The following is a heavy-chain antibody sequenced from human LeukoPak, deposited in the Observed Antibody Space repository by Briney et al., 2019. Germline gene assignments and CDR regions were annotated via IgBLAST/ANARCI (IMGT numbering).Heavy chain of an antibody. CDR1: GLTFSSYE. D-gene: IGHD2-21*02. Sequence: PGGSLRLSCAASGLTFSSYEMTWVRQAPGKGLEGVSYISHSGSTIYYADSVKGRFTTSGDNAKNSLYLQMNSLRAEDTAVYYCARDCGGDCYSRWYFDLWGRGTLVTVSS. V-gene: IGHV3-48*03. CDR3: ARDCGGDCYSRWYFDL. CDR2: ISHSGSTI. J-gene: IGHJ2*01.